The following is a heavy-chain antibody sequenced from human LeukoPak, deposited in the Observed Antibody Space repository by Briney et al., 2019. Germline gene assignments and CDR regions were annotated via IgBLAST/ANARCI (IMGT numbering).Heavy chain of an antibody. CDR1: GFTFSSYG. CDR2: IWYDGSNK. V-gene: IGHV3-33*03. J-gene: IGHJ4*02. D-gene: IGHD6-19*01. Sequence: GRSLRLSCAASGFTFSSYGMHWVRQAPGKGLEWVAVIWYDGSNKYYADSVKGRFTISRDNAKNSLYLQMNSLRAEDTALYYCAKASTYSSGWRLYFDYWGQGTLVTVSS. CDR3: AKASTYSSGWRLYFDY.